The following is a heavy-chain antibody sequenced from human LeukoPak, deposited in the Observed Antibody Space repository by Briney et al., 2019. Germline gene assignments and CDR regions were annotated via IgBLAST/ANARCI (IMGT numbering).Heavy chain of an antibody. Sequence: SETLSLTCAVYGGSFSGYYWSWIRQPPGKGLEWIGEITHSGSTNYNPSLKSRVTISVDTSKNQFSLKLSSMTAADTAVYYCARIAKMAIKSVDPTRGYFDYWGQGTLVTVSS. D-gene: IGHD5-24*01. V-gene: IGHV4-34*01. CDR1: GGSFSGYY. J-gene: IGHJ4*02. CDR3: ARIAKMAIKSVDPTRGYFDY. CDR2: ITHSGST.